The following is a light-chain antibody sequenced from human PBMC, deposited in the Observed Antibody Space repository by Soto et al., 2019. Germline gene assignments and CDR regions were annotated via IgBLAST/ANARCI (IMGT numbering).Light chain of an antibody. CDR3: QQRSNWPPIT. V-gene: IGKV3-11*01. CDR1: QSVSSY. J-gene: IGKJ5*01. Sequence: EIVLTQSPATLSLSPGERATLSCRASQSVSSYLAWYQQKPGQAPKLLIYNASNRSTGIRASFSGSGSGTAFTLTISSLEPEDFAVYYCQQRSNWPPITFGQGTRLDIK. CDR2: NAS.